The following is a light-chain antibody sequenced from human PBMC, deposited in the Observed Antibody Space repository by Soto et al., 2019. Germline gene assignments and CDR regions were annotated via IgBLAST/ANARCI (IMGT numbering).Light chain of an antibody. J-gene: IGKJ3*01. CDR3: QHYGGSPLIT. CDR1: QSVISNN. CDR2: GAS. Sequence: EIVLTQSPGTLSLSPGERATLSCRASQSVISNNLAWYQQKPVEAPRLLIYGASRRPTAIPDRFSGSGSGADFTLNISRLEPEDCAVYYWQHYGGSPLITFGPGTKVDIK. V-gene: IGKV3-20*01.